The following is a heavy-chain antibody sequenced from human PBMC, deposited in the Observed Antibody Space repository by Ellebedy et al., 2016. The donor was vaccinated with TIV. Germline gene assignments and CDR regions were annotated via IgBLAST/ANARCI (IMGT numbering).Heavy chain of an antibody. CDR1: GFSFSSYG. CDR2: ISAYNGNT. Sequence: AASVKVSCKASGFSFSSYGFTWVRQAPGQGLEWMGWISAYNGNTNYAQKFQGRVTMTTDTTTSTAYMELRSLRSDDTAVYYCARVTTMVRGVIRCLDVWGHGTTVTVSS. V-gene: IGHV1-18*01. D-gene: IGHD3-10*01. J-gene: IGHJ6*02. CDR3: ARVTTMVRGVIRCLDV.